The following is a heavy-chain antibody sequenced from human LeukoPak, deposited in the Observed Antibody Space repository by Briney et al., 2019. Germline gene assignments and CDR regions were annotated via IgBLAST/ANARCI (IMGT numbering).Heavy chain of an antibody. V-gene: IGHV1-46*01. CDR1: GYTFTGYY. CDR2: INPSGGST. J-gene: IGHJ3*02. CDR3: ARDYYYGSGRWCAFDI. Sequence: GASVKVSCKASGYTFTGYYMHWVRQAPGQGLEWMGIINPSGGSTSYAQKFQGRVTMTRDTSTSTVYMELSSLRSEDTAVYYCARDYYYGSGRWCAFDIWGQGTMVTVSS. D-gene: IGHD3-10*01.